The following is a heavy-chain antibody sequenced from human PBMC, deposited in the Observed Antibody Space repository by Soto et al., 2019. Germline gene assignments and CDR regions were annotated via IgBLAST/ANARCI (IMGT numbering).Heavy chain of an antibody. Sequence: QVQLVQSGAEVKKPGSSVKVSCKASGGTFSSYAISWVRQAPGQGLEWMGGIIPIFGTANYAQKFQGRVTITADESTSTGYLELSSLRSEDTVVYYVERWSSALNYYYYGMDVWGQGTTVTVSS. D-gene: IGHD2-2*01. J-gene: IGHJ6*02. CDR2: IIPIFGTA. CDR1: GGTFSSYA. CDR3: ERWSSALNYYYYGMDV. V-gene: IGHV1-69*01.